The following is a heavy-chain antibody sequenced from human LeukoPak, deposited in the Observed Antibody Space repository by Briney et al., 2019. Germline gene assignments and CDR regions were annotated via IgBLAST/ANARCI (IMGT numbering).Heavy chain of an antibody. J-gene: IGHJ4*02. CDR1: GGSISSYY. V-gene: IGHV4-4*07. CDR2: IYTGGST. CDR3: ARYGGYGSGSYYDY. D-gene: IGHD3-10*01. Sequence: SETLSLTCTVSGGSISSYYWSWIRQPAGKGLEWIGRIYTGGSTNYNPSLKSRVTMSVDTSKNQFSLKLSSVTAADTAVYYCARYGGYGSGSYYDYWGQGTLVTVSS.